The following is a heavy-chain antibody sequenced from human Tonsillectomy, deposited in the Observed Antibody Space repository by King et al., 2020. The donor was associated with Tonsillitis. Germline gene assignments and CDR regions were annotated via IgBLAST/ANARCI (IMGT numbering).Heavy chain of an antibody. CDR2: VSPRDGRT. Sequence: QLVQSGAEVKMPGASVKVSCKASGYTFSNYDINWMRQATGQGLEWLGWVSPRDGRTGNAQKFQGRVTMTPDTSISTAYMELSSLTSDDTAVYFCARDVPPDVDSWGQGTLVPVSS. J-gene: IGHJ5*01. V-gene: IGHV1-8*02. CDR3: ARDVPPDVDS. CDR1: GYTFSNYD.